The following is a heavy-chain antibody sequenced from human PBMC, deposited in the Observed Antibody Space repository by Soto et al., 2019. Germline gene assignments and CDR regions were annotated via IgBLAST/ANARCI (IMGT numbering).Heavy chain of an antibody. CDR3: AKDSQQVPGYYYYYYMDV. J-gene: IGHJ6*03. V-gene: IGHV3-9*01. CDR1: GFTFDDYA. CDR2: ISWNSGSI. D-gene: IGHD3-10*01. Sequence: GGSLRLSCAASGFTFDDYAMHWVRQAPGKGLEWVSGISWNSGSIGYADSVKGRFTISRDNAKNSLYLQMNSLRAEDTALYYCAKDSQQVPGYYYYYYMDVWGKGTTVTVSS.